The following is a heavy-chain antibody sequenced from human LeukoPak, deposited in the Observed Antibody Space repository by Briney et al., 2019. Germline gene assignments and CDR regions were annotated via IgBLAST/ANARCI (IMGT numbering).Heavy chain of an antibody. CDR1: GGSISSYY. V-gene: IGHV4-34*01. J-gene: IGHJ6*02. Sequence: SETLSLTCTVSGGSISSYYWSWIRQPPGKGLEWIGEINHSGSTNYNPSLKSRVTISVDTSKNQFSLKLSSVTAADTAVYYCARGRLNTAMVAAYYYYGMGVWGQGTTVTVSS. D-gene: IGHD5-18*01. CDR3: ARGRLNTAMVAAYYYYGMGV. CDR2: INHSGST.